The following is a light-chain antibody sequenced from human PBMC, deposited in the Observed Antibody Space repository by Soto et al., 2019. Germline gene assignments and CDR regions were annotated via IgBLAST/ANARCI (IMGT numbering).Light chain of an antibody. CDR3: CPWGGSSTPYV. CDR2: EGS. CDR1: SSDVGSYDF. Sequence: QSVLTQPASVSGSPGQSITISCTGTSSDVGSYDFVSWYQQHPGKGPKLMIYEGSKRPSGVSNRFSGSKSGNTASLTISGLQAEDEADYICCPWGGSSTPYVFGTGTKVTVL. J-gene: IGLJ1*01. V-gene: IGLV2-23*01.